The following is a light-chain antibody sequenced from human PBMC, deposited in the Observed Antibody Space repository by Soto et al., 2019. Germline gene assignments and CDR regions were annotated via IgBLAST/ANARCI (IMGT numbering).Light chain of an antibody. V-gene: IGKV1-27*01. J-gene: IGKJ1*01. Sequence: DIQMTQSPSSLSASVGDRVTITCRASQGIRNYLAWYQQKPGKVPKLLIYDTSTLQSGVPSRFSSTGSGTDFSLTISSVQPEDVATYYCQQYNSPPRTFGQGTRVEIK. CDR1: QGIRNY. CDR3: QQYNSPPRT. CDR2: DTS.